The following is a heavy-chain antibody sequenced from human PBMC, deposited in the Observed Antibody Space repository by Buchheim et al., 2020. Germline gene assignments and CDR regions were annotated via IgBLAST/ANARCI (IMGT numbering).Heavy chain of an antibody. V-gene: IGHV4-59*01. CDR2: IYYSGST. Sequence: QVQLQESGSGLVKPSETLSLTCTVSGGSISSYYWSWIRQPPGKGLEWIGYIYYSGSTNYNPSLKSRVTISVDTSKNQFSLKLSSVTAADTAVYYCARAITIFGVVPNWFDPWGQGTL. CDR3: ARAITIFGVVPNWFDP. J-gene: IGHJ5*02. CDR1: GGSISSYY. D-gene: IGHD3-3*01.